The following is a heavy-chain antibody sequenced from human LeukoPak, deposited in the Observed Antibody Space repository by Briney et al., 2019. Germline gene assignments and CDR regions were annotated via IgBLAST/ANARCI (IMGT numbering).Heavy chain of an antibody. J-gene: IGHJ4*02. CDR1: GGSFSGYY. V-gene: IGHV4-34*01. Sequence: SETLSLTCAVYGGSFSGYYWSWIRQPPGRGLEWIGEINHSGSTNYNPSLKSRVTISVDTSKNQFSLRLSSVTAADTAVYYCARVTGYIVEDYFDYWGQGTLVTVSS. D-gene: IGHD3-22*01. CDR3: ARVTGYIVEDYFDY. CDR2: INHSGST.